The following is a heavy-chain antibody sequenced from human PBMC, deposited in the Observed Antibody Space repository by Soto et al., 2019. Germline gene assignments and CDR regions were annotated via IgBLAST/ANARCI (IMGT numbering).Heavy chain of an antibody. CDR2: IYYSGST. V-gene: IGHV4-59*11. CDR3: ARSIKGSAYFDS. CDR1: GGSITSHY. Sequence: SETLSLTCTVSGGSITSHYWSWIRQPPGKGLEWIGYIYYSGSTKYKPSLKSRVTISVDTPKNQVSLKLSSVTAADTAVYYCARSIKGSAYFDSWGQGTLVTSPQ. J-gene: IGHJ4*02. D-gene: IGHD6-6*01.